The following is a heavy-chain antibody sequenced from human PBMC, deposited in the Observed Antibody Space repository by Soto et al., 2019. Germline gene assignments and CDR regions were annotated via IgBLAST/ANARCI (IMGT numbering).Heavy chain of an antibody. Sequence: QLQLQESGSGLVKPSQTLSLTCAVSGGSISSGGYSWSWIRQPPGKGLEWIGYIYHSGSTYYNPSLKSRVTISVDWSKNQFSLKLSSVTAADTAVYYCARAGALVVPAAMGWFDPWGQGTLVTVSS. V-gene: IGHV4-30-2*01. J-gene: IGHJ5*02. D-gene: IGHD2-2*01. CDR1: GGSISSGGYS. CDR3: ARAGALVVPAAMGWFDP. CDR2: IYHSGST.